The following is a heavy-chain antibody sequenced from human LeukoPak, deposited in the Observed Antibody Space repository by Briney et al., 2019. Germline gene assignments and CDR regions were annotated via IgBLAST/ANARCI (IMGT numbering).Heavy chain of an antibody. V-gene: IGHV3-7*05. CDR3: ARGSEQRYYDILTGYYFVRTFDY. CDR1: GFTFSTYW. J-gene: IGHJ4*02. Sequence: GGSLRLSCAASGFTFSTYWMSWVRQAPGKGLEWVANIKQAGSEKYYVDSVKGRFTISRDNAKNSLYLQMNSLRAEDTAIYYCARGSEQRYYDILTGYYFVRTFDYWGQGTLVTVSS. D-gene: IGHD3-9*01. CDR2: IKQAGSEK.